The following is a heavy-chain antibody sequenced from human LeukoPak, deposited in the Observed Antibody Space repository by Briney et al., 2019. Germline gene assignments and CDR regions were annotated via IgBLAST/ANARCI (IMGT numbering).Heavy chain of an antibody. CDR2: ISAYNGNT. CDR3: ARDRKGWFGELPNDY. D-gene: IGHD3-10*01. CDR1: GYTFTGYY. Sequence: ASVKVSCKASGYTFTGYYMHWVRQAPGQGLEWMGWISAYNGNTNYAQKLQGRVTMTTDTSTSTAYMELRSLRSDDTAVYYCARDRKGWFGELPNDYWGQGTLVTVSS. V-gene: IGHV1-18*04. J-gene: IGHJ4*02.